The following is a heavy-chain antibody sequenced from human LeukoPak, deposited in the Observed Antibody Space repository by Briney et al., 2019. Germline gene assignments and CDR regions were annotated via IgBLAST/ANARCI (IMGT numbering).Heavy chain of an antibody. V-gene: IGHV3-21*01. CDR1: GFTLSSYS. D-gene: IGHD5-12*01. Sequence: GGSLRLSCAGSGFTLSSYSMDWVRQAPGKGLGWVSSISSSSSYIYYADSVKGRFTISRDNAKKSLYLQMNSLRAEDTAVYYCARRGSGYTEPIDYWGQGTLVTVSS. CDR3: ARRGSGYTEPIDY. CDR2: ISSSSSYI. J-gene: IGHJ4*02.